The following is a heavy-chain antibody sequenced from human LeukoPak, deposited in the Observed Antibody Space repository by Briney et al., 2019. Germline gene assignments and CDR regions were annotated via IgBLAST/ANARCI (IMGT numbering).Heavy chain of an antibody. D-gene: IGHD2-2*01. Sequence: PSETLSLTCAVYGGSFSGYYWSWIRKPPGKGLEWIGEINNSGSTNSNPSLKSRVTISVDTSKNQFSLKLSSVTAADTAVYYCARVAGYCSSTSCYHRRYYYYYMDVWGKGTTVTVSS. CDR3: ARVAGYCSSTSCYHRRYYYYYMDV. CDR1: GGSFSGYY. CDR2: INNSGST. V-gene: IGHV4-34*01. J-gene: IGHJ6*03.